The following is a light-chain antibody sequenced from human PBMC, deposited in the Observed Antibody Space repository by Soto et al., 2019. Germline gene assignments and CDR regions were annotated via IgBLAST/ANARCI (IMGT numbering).Light chain of an antibody. Sequence: EILFTQSPGTLSLSPGERATLSCRASQSISSTLAWYQQTPGQAPRLLIYGISTRATGVPDRFTGSGSGTDFTLTISRLEPEDFAVYYCQQYTDWPLTFGQGTKVDI. J-gene: IGKJ1*01. V-gene: IGKV3-20*01. CDR1: QSISST. CDR3: QQYTDWPLT. CDR2: GIS.